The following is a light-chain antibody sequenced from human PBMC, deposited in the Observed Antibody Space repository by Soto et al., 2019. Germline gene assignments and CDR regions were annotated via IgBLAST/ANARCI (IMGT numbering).Light chain of an antibody. CDR2: AAS. J-gene: IGKJ2*01. Sequence: DIQMTQSPSSLSASVGDRGTITCRASQSIRNYLNWYLQKPEKAPNLLIYAASSLQSGVASRFSGGGAGTYFPLTISSLQAEDFANYYHQESYRHLRTFGQGTKLEIK. CDR3: QESYRHLRT. V-gene: IGKV1-39*01. CDR1: QSIRNY.